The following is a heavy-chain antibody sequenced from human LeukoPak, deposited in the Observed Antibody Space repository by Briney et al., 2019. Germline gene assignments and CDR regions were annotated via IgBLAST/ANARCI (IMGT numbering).Heavy chain of an antibody. Sequence: GGSLRLSCAASGFTFSSYGMHWVRQAPGKGLEWVAAIWYDGSIQYYADSVKGRFTISRDNSKNTLYLQMDSLRAEDTAVYYCARAGYCSGGSCYGSDYWGQGTLVTVSS. CDR1: GFTFSSYG. CDR2: IWYDGSIQ. CDR3: ARAGYCSGGSCYGSDY. D-gene: IGHD2-15*01. V-gene: IGHV3-33*01. J-gene: IGHJ4*02.